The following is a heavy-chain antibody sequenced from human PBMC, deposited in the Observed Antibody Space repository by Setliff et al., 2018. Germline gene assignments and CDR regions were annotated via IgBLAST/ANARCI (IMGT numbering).Heavy chain of an antibody. Sequence: SETLSLTCTVSGGSISSSSYYWGWIRQPPGKGLEWIGSIYYSGSSYYNPSLKSRVTISVDTSKNQFSLKLSSVTAADTAVYYCARGRAGHSGHWGQGTLVTVSS. D-gene: IGHD6-19*01. J-gene: IGHJ4*02. CDR3: ARGRAGHSGH. V-gene: IGHV4-39*07. CDR1: GGSISSSSYY. CDR2: IYYSGSS.